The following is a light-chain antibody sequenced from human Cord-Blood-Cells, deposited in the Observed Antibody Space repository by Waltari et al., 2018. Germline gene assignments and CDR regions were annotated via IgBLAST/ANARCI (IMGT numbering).Light chain of an antibody. CDR2: YDS. CDR1: NVGSKS. J-gene: IGLJ1*01. CDR3: QVWDSSSDHYV. V-gene: IGLV3-21*04. Sequence: SYVLTQPPSVSVAPGKPARITCGGNNVGSKSVHWYQQKPGQAPVLVINYDSDRPSGIPERFSGSNSGNTATLTISRVEAGDEADYYCQVWDSSSDHYVFGTGTKVTVL.